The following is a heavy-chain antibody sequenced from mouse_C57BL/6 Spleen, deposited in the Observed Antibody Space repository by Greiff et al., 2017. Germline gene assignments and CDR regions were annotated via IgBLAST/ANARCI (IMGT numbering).Heavy chain of an antibody. D-gene: IGHD2-13*01. CDR2: ILPGSGST. CDR3: ARGRGDPYFYD. V-gene: IGHV1-9*01. CDR1: GFTFTGYW. Sequence: QVQLLQSGAELMKPGASVKLSCKATGFTFTGYWIEWVRQRPGHGLEWIGEILPGSGSTNYNEKFKGKATFTADTSSNTAYMQLSSLTTEDSAISYCARGRGDPYFYDWGRDATLPVAS. J-gene: IGHJ2*01.